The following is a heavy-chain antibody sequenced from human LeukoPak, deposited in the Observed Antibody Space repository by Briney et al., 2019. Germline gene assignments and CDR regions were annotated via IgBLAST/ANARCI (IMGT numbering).Heavy chain of an antibody. CDR2: ISSSSNTI. J-gene: IGHJ4*02. CDR3: ARGWRDDYGVD. D-gene: IGHD4-17*01. CDR1: GFTFSSYS. V-gene: IGHV3-48*01. Sequence: QPGGSLRLSCAASGFTFSSYSMNWVRQAPGKGLEWVSYISSSSNTIYYADSVRGRFTISRDNAKNSLYLQMNSLRAEDTAVYYCARGWRDDYGVDWGQGTLVTVSS.